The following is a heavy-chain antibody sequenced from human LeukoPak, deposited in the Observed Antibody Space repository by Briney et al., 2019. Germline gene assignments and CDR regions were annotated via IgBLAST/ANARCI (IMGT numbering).Heavy chain of an antibody. D-gene: IGHD2-21*02. CDR3: AAYCGGDCSFDY. CDR1: GYTFTGYY. Sequence: ASVKVSCKASGYTFTGYYMHWVRQAPGQGLEWMGWINPNSGGTNYAQKFQGRVTMTRDTSISTAYMELSRLRSDDTAVYYCAAYCGGDCSFDYWGQGTRVTVSS. V-gene: IGHV1-2*02. CDR2: INPNSGGT. J-gene: IGHJ4*02.